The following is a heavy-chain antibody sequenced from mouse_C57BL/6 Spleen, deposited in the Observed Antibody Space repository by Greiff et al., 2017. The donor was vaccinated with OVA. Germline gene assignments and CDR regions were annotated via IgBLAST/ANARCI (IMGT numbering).Heavy chain of an antibody. D-gene: IGHD2-3*01. J-gene: IGHJ4*01. V-gene: IGHV7-3*01. CDR2: IRNKANGYTT. Sequence: DVHLVESGGGLVQPGGSLSLSCAASGFTFTDYYMSWVRQPPGKALEWLGFIRNKANGYTTEYSASVKGRFTISRDNSQSILYLQMNALRAEDSATYYCARSGWFNYAMDYWGQGTSVTVSS. CDR1: GFTFTDYY. CDR3: ARSGWFNYAMDY.